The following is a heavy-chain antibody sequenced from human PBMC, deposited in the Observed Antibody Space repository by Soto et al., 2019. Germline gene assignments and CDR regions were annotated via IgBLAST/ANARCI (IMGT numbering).Heavy chain of an antibody. CDR3: ARDRRPSIYSGMAV. CDR2: IDVSTATN. J-gene: IGHJ6*02. D-gene: IGHD2-2*01. CDR1: CFTFCAYT. Sequence: GGSLRLSCSASCFTFCAYTMIWVRPAPGKGLEWVSAIDVSTATNNHADPGKGTITISESNSKNNLFLHMRGLRAEDTADYYCARDRRPSIYSGMAVWGQGTTVTVSS. V-gene: IGHV3-23*01.